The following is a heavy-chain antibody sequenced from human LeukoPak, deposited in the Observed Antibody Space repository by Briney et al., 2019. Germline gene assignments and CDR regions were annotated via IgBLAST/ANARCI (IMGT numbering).Heavy chain of an antibody. V-gene: IGHV4-59*11. D-gene: IGHD2-15*01. CDR1: GGSISSHY. Sequence: SETLSLTCTVSGGSISSHYWSWIRQPPGKGLEWIGYIYYSGSTNYNPSLKSRVTISVYTCKNQFSLKLSSLTAADTAVCYCARAVAWNYYYMDVWGKGTTVTVSS. CDR3: ARAVAWNYYYMDV. J-gene: IGHJ6*03. CDR2: IYYSGST.